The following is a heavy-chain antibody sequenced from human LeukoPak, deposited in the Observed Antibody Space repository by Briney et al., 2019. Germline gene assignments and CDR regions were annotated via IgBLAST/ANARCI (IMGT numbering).Heavy chain of an antibody. CDR2: ISWNSRDI. D-gene: IGHD3-3*01. CDR3: AKGVRFLSVANWFDP. CDR1: GFTFDDYA. J-gene: IGHJ5*02. Sequence: GGSLRLSCAASGFTFDDYAMHWVRQAPGKGLEWVSGISWNSRDIGYEDSVKGRFTISRDNAKNSLYLQMNSLRAEDTALYYCAKGVRFLSVANWFDPWGQGTLVTVSS. V-gene: IGHV3-9*01.